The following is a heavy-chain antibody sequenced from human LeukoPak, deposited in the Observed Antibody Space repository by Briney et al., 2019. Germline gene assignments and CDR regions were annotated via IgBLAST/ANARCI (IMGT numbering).Heavy chain of an antibody. CDR1: GGSFSGYY. J-gene: IGHJ4*02. Sequence: PSETLSLTCALYGGSFSGYYWSWIRQPPGKGREWIGEINHSGSTNYNPSLKSRVTISLDTSKNQFSLKLSSVTAADTAVYYCALEARVKYYFDYWGQGTLVTVSS. CDR3: ALEARVKYYFDY. V-gene: IGHV4-34*01. CDR2: INHSGST. D-gene: IGHD2-21*01.